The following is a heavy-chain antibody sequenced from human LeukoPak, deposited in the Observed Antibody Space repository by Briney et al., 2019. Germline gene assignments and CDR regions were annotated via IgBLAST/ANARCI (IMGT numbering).Heavy chain of an antibody. CDR1: GFTFNNYA. CDR3: AKLKLPYYYDSSGYYFPF. V-gene: IGHV3-23*01. D-gene: IGHD3-22*01. Sequence: GGSLRLSCAASGFTFNNYAMNWVRQAPGKGLEWVSAISGNGGSTYSVDSVRGRFTISRDNSRNTVSLQMNSLRAEDTAVYYCAKLKLPYYYDSSGYYFPFWGQGTLVTVSS. CDR2: ISGNGGST. J-gene: IGHJ4*02.